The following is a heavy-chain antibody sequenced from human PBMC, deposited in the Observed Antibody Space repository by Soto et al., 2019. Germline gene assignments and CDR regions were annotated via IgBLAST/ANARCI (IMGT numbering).Heavy chain of an antibody. CDR1: GGSISSAGYF. D-gene: IGHD3-22*01. CDR2: IFNNENT. J-gene: IGHJ2*01. Sequence: QVQVQESGPGLLKPSQTLSLTCTVSGGSISSAGYFWGGIRQPPGKGLEWIGYIFNNENTYYNPSLHSRVSISVDTSKNQFSLTLNSVSAADTAVYYCARISRGYYWFDLWGRGTLVTVSS. CDR3: ARISRGYYWFDL. V-gene: IGHV4-31*03.